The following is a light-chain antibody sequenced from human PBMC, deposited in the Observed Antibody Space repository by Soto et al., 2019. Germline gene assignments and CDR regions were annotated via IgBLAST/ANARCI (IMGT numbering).Light chain of an antibody. Sequence: QSALTQPASVSGSPGQSITISCTGTSSDVGSYNLVSWYQQHPGKAPKLMIYEGSKRPSGVSNRFSGSKSGNTASLTISGIQAEDEADYYCCSYAGSSTFVVFGGVTKLTVL. CDR1: SSDVGSYNL. CDR2: EGS. CDR3: CSYAGSSTFVV. J-gene: IGLJ2*01. V-gene: IGLV2-23*03.